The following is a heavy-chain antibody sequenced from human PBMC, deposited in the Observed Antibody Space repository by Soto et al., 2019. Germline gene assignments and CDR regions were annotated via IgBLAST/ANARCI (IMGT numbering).Heavy chain of an antibody. D-gene: IGHD2-2*01. Sequence: ASVKVSCKASGYTFTSYGISWVRQAPGQGLEWMGWISAYNGNTNYAQKLQGRVTMTTDTSTSTAYMEPRSLRSDDTAVYYCARYCSSTSCYEFGYWGQGTLVTVSS. CDR3: ARYCSSTSCYEFGY. J-gene: IGHJ4*02. CDR2: ISAYNGNT. V-gene: IGHV1-18*01. CDR1: GYTFTSYG.